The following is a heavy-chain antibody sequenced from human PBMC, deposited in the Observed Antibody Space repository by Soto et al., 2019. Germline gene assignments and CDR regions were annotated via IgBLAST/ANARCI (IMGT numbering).Heavy chain of an antibody. CDR3: ARNLLRITMTPTYFDY. CDR1: GFTFSSYW. CDR2: IKQDGSEK. D-gene: IGHD3-22*01. Sequence: GGSLRLSCAASGFTFSSYWMSWVRQAPGKGLEWVANIKQDGSEKYYVDSVKGRFTISRDNAKNSLYLQMNSLRAEDTAVYYCARNLLRITMTPTYFDYWGQGTLVTVSS. J-gene: IGHJ4*02. V-gene: IGHV3-7*01.